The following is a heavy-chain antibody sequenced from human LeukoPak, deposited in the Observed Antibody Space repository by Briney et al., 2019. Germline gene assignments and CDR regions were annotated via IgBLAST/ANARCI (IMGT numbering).Heavy chain of an antibody. J-gene: IGHJ4*02. CDR1: GFTFGSYA. D-gene: IGHD6-13*01. CDR2: ISGSGGST. CDR3: AKVSQQLVLYDY. Sequence: GGSLRLSCAASGFTFGSYAMSWVRQAPGKGLEWVSAISGSGGSTYYADSVKGRFTISRDNSKNTLCLQMNSLRAEDTAVYYCAKVSQQLVLYDYWGQGTLVTVSS. V-gene: IGHV3-23*01.